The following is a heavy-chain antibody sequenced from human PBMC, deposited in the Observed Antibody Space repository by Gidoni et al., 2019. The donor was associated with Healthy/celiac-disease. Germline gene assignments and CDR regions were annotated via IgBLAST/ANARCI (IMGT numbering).Heavy chain of an antibody. D-gene: IGHD6-19*01. Sequence: GKGLEWVSTISASGSGTYYADSVKGRFTISRDNSKNTLYLQMNSLRAEDTAAYYCAKDMAGWPYGMDVWGQGTTVTVSS. V-gene: IGHV3-23*01. CDR2: ISASGSGT. CDR3: AKDMAGWPYGMDV. J-gene: IGHJ6*02.